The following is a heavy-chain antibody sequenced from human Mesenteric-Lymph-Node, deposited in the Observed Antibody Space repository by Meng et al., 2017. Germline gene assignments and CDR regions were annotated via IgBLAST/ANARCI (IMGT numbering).Heavy chain of an antibody. V-gene: IGHV4-61*03. CDR1: GDSVTSDYC. Sequence: VQLQGSGPGLGRPSETLYRTCTVSGDSVTSDYCWSWIRQSPRKGLELIGYIYNNGNTDCNPSLNSRATISLDTSKNHFSLKLNSVTAADAAVYYCARMVRSGPFDYWGQGTLVTVSS. CDR2: IYNNGNT. CDR3: ARMVRSGPFDY. D-gene: IGHD6-19*01. J-gene: IGHJ4*02.